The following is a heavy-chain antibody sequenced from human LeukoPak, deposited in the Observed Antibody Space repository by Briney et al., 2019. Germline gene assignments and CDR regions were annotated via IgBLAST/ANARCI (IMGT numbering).Heavy chain of an antibody. CDR2: IYYSGST. J-gene: IGHJ4*02. CDR1: GGSISSYY. Sequence: KPSETLSLTCSVSGGSISSYYWSWIRQPPGKGLEWIGYIYYSGSTNYNPSLKSRVTISVDTSKNQFSLKLSSVTAADTAVYYCARVWYGSGKVIDYWGQGTLVTLSS. D-gene: IGHD3-10*01. CDR3: ARVWYGSGKVIDY. V-gene: IGHV4-59*01.